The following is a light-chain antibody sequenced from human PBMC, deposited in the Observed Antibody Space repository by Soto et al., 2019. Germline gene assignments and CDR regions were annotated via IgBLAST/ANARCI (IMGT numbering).Light chain of an antibody. V-gene: IGLV7-46*01. CDR1: TGAVTGGHY. CDR3: LLSHGRARV. J-gene: IGLJ3*02. Sequence: QAVVTQEPSLTVSPGGTVTLTCGSNTGAVTGGHYPYWFQRKPGQAPRTLIYDTSNKHSWTPARFSGSLLGGEAALTLSGAQPEDEAEYYCLLSHGRARVFGGGTKLTVL. CDR2: DTS.